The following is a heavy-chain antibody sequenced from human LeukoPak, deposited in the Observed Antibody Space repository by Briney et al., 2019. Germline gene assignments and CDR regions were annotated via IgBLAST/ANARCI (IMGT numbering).Heavy chain of an antibody. D-gene: IGHD6-19*01. CDR1: GGSISTYY. Sequence: PSETLSLTCTVSGGSISTYYWSWIRQPPGKGLEWIGYMRYSGSTNYNPSSKSRATASVDMSTNQLSLKLSSVTAADTAVYYCASIAVRNNYFEYWGQGTLVTVSS. CDR2: MRYSGST. V-gene: IGHV4-59*01. CDR3: ASIAVRNNYFEY. J-gene: IGHJ4*02.